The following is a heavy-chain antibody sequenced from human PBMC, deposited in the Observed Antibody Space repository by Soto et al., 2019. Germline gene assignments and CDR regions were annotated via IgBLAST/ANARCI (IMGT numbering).Heavy chain of an antibody. V-gene: IGHV4-39*07. J-gene: IGHJ6*02. Sequence: SETLSLTCTVSGGSISSSSYYWGWIRQPPGKGLEWIGSIYYSGSTNYNPSLKSRVTISVDTSKNQFSLKLNSMTAADTAVYYCARRGYCTNGVCYYGMDVWGQGTTVTV. CDR1: GGSISSSSYY. CDR2: IYYSGST. D-gene: IGHD2-8*01. CDR3: ARRGYCTNGVCYYGMDV.